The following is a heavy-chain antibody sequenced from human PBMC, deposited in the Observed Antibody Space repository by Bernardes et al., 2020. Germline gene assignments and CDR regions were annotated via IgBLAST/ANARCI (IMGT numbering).Heavy chain of an antibody. CDR1: GASISSSNFY. J-gene: IGHJ4*02. D-gene: IGHD3-16*02. V-gene: IGHV4-39*01. CDR2: ISYSGST. CDR3: ARGNTFGGVVAIDY. Sequence: SESLSLTCTVSGASISSSNFYWGCLLQPPGKGLEWIGSISYSGSTYYNPSLKSRVTIYVDRSKNQFSLKLSSVTAADTAVYYCARGNTFGGVVAIDYWGQGTLVTVSS.